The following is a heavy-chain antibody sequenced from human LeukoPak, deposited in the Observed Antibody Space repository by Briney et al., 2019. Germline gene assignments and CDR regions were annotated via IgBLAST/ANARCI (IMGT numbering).Heavy chain of an antibody. CDR2: MNPNSGNT. D-gene: IGHD3-10*01. CDR1: GYTFTSYD. V-gene: IGHV1-8*01. J-gene: IGHJ6*02. Sequence: ASVKVSCKASGYTFTSYDINWVRQATGQGLEWMGWMNPNSGNTGYAQKFQGRVTMTRNTSISTAYMELRSLRSEDTAVYYCARGSYYGSGSYSRTGYYYYYGMDVWGQGTTVTVSS. CDR3: ARGSYYGSGSYSRTGYYYYYGMDV.